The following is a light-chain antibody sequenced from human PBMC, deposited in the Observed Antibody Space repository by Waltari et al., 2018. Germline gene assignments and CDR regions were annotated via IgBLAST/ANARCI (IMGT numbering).Light chain of an antibody. CDR3: QVWDTRSDHVV. CDR2: VDG. V-gene: IGLV3-21*03. J-gene: IGLJ2*01. CDR1: NIETQT. Sequence: SYVLTQPPSVSVAPAKAATFTCEGLNIETQTFPCYQQKPGQAPLPVVNVDGDRPSGTPERFSGSNSGSTATLTISRVEAGDEADYFCQVWDTRSDHVVFGGGTKLTVL.